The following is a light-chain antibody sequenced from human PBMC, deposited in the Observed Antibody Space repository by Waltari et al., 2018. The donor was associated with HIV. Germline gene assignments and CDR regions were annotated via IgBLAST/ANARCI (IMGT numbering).Light chain of an antibody. Sequence: QSALTQPASVSGSPGQSITISCTGTSSDVGGHNYVSWSQPHPGKAPKLLIYEVSTRPSGFSNRFSGSKSGNTASMTISGLQADDEADYYCNAYRSITTPGVFGTGTKVTVL. CDR1: SSDVGGHNY. V-gene: IGLV2-14*01. CDR2: EVS. CDR3: NAYRSITTPGV. J-gene: IGLJ1*01.